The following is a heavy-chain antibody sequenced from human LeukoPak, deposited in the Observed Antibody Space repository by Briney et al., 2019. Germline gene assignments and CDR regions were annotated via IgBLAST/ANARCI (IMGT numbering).Heavy chain of an antibody. CDR1: GFTFSSYG. Sequence: GRSLRLSCAASGFTFSSYGMHWVRQAPGKGLEWVAVIWYDGSNKYYADSVKGRFTFSRDNSKNTLYLQMNSLRAKDTAVYYCARDLIRSGWYHYYYYGMDVWGQGTTVTVSS. D-gene: IGHD6-19*01. V-gene: IGHV3-33*01. CDR3: ARDLIRSGWYHYYYYGMDV. J-gene: IGHJ6*02. CDR2: IWYDGSNK.